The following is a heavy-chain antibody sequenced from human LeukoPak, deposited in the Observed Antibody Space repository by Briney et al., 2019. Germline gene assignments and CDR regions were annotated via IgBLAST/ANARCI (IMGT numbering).Heavy chain of an antibody. D-gene: IGHD2-2*02. Sequence: SETLSLTCTVSGGSISSGSYYWSWIRQPAGKGLEWIGRIYTSGSTNYNPSLKSRVTISVDTSKNQFSLKLSSVTAADTPVYYCAREKKDIVVVPAAIPDYWGRGTLVTVSS. CDR2: IYTSGST. CDR1: GGSISSGSYY. CDR3: AREKKDIVVVPAAIPDY. J-gene: IGHJ4*02. V-gene: IGHV4-61*02.